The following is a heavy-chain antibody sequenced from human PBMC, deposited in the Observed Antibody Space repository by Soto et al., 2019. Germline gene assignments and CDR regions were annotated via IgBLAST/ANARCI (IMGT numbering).Heavy chain of an antibody. Sequence: GSLVLSCLASGFTFSNYAMSGVRQAPGKGLEWVSTISDNGANTFIGDSMKDHFDISRDNSKNTVFLHLSTVRAEDTAIYYCARAIGADFFDYWGQGTQVTVYS. D-gene: IGHD6-25*01. CDR1: GFTFSNYA. V-gene: IGHV3-23*01. CDR3: ARAIGADFFDY. J-gene: IGHJ4*02. CDR2: ISDNGANT.